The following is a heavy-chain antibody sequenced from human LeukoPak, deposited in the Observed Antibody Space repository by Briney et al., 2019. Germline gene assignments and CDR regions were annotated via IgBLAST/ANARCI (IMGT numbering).Heavy chain of an antibody. V-gene: IGHV3-30*01. CDR2: ISYDGSNK. J-gene: IGHJ4*02. D-gene: IGHD4-17*01. CDR1: GFTFSSYA. Sequence: GGSLRLSCAASGFTFSSYAMHWGRQAPGKGLEWVAVISYDGSNKYYADSVKGRFTISRDNSKNRLYLQMNSLRAEDTAVYYCARSYGDYTSLGYWGQGTPVTVSS. CDR3: ARSYGDYTSLGY.